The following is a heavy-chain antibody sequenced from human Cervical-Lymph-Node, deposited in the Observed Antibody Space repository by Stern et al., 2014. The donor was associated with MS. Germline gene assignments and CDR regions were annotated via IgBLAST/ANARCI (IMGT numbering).Heavy chain of an antibody. Sequence: QVQLVQSGGGVVQPGRSLRLSCAASGFTFRSYGMHWVRQAPGKGLEWVAVISYDGSNKSYADSVKGRFTISRDNSKNTLYLQMNSLRAEDTAVYYCAKDGGGDLYWYFDLWGRGTLVTVSS. D-gene: IGHD2-21*02. CDR3: AKDGGGDLYWYFDL. V-gene: IGHV3-30*18. CDR2: ISYDGSNK. J-gene: IGHJ2*01. CDR1: GFTFRSYG.